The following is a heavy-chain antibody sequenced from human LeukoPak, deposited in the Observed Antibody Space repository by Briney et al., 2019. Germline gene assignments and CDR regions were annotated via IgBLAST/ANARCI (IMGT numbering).Heavy chain of an antibody. CDR1: GLSSYS. V-gene: IGHV3-21*01. CDR2: INSDSNYI. J-gene: IGHJ3*02. D-gene: IGHD3-10*01. CDR3: AVVYYYGSGDAFDI. Sequence: PGGSLRLSCAASGLSSYSLNWVRQAPGKGLEWVSSINSDSNYIYYADSVQGRFTISRDNAQNSLYLKMNSLRAEDTAVYYCAVVYYYGSGDAFDIWGQGTKVTVSS.